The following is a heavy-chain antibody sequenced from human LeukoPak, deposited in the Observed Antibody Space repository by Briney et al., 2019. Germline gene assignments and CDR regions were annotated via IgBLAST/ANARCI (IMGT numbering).Heavy chain of an antibody. J-gene: IGHJ5*02. CDR3: AKADDPYNWFDP. V-gene: IGHV3-23*01. CDR1: GFTFSSYA. D-gene: IGHD5-24*01. Sequence: PGGSLRPSCAASGFTFSSYAMSWVRQAPGKGLEWVSAISGSGGSTYYADSVKGRFTISRDNSKNTLYLQMNSLRAEDTAVYYCAKADDPYNWFDPWGQGTLVTVSS. CDR2: ISGSGGST.